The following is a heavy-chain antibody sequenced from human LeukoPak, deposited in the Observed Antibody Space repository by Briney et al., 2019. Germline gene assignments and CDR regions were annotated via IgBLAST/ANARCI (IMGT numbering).Heavy chain of an antibody. D-gene: IGHD2-2*01. CDR1: GGSTNNYY. J-gene: IGHJ5*02. V-gene: IGHV4-59*01. CDR3: ARGLLCSSTSCYAMGGWFDP. CDR2: VHSSGTT. Sequence: PETLSLTCTVSGGSTNNYYWSWIRQPPGKGLEWIGSVHSSGTTDYNPSLKSRLTISVDTSKNQFSLKLTSVTAADTAVYYCARGLLCSSTSCYAMGGWFDPWGQGTLVTVSS.